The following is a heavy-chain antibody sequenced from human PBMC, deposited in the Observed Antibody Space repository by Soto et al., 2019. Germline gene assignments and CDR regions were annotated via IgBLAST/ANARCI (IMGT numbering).Heavy chain of an antibody. D-gene: IGHD3-3*01. J-gene: IGHJ2*01. CDR3: AREIRSGYYKYWFFEL. V-gene: IGHV1-2*02. CDR2: INTDSGGT. Sequence: GASVKVSCKASGYSFTVYHMHWVRQAPGQGLEWMGWINTDSGGTKYAQKFEGRVTMSRDTSINTAYMELNNLTSDDTAVYYCAREIRSGYYKYWFFELWGRGTLVTVSS. CDR1: GYSFTVYH.